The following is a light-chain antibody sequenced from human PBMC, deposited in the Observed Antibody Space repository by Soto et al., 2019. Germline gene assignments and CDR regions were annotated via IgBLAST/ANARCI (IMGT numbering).Light chain of an antibody. CDR1: QGIGVY. V-gene: IGKV1-27*01. CDR3: QKYNSAPLT. Sequence: DIQMTQSPSSLSASLGDRVTITCRASQGIGVYLAWFQQKPGKVPRLLIYAASALQSGVPSRFSGGGSGTDFPLTINSLQPEDVATYYCQKYNSAPLTFGGGTKVEIK. CDR2: AAS. J-gene: IGKJ4*01.